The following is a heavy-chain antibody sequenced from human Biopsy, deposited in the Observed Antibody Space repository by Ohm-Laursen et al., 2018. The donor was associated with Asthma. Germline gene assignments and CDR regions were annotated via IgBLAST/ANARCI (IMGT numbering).Heavy chain of an antibody. J-gene: IGHJ6*02. V-gene: IGHV4-39*01. CDR1: GGSMTPTSHY. CDR2: ISYGGKT. CDR3: ARRITIFGVVQKDHGMDA. D-gene: IGHD3-3*01. Sequence: SDTLSLTCTVSGGSMTPTSHYWDWIRQAPGMGLEWIGYISYGGKTSYNPSLKNRVTISRDTSKNQFSLRLTSVTAADTAVYFCARRITIFGVVQKDHGMDAWGQGTTVIVSS.